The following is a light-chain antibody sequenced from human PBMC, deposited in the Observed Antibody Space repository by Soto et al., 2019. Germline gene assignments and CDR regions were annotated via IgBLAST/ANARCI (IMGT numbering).Light chain of an antibody. CDR1: QNVLFSSNNRNY. CDR2: WAS. Sequence: DIVMTQSPDSLAVSLGERATINCRSSQNVLFSSNNRNYLAWYQQKPGQSPKLLIYWASTRESGVPDRFSGSGSGTDFTLTISTLQAEDVAVYYCQQYYSTPTFGQGTKVEIK. CDR3: QQYYSTPT. J-gene: IGKJ1*01. V-gene: IGKV4-1*01.